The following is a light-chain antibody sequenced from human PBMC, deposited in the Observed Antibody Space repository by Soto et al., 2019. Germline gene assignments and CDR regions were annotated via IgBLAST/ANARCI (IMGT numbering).Light chain of an antibody. CDR1: PSVRNTC. CDR2: GAS. CDR3: QHYGGSSPRLT. J-gene: IGKJ3*01. Sequence: EIVLTQSPGTLPLSLGERATLACRAIPSVRNTCLAWSQRKPGKAPRLLIYGASSRATGIPDRLSGSGSETDFSLTISRLEPENFAIYYGQHYGGSSPRLTFGPGTIVESK. V-gene: IGKV3-20*01.